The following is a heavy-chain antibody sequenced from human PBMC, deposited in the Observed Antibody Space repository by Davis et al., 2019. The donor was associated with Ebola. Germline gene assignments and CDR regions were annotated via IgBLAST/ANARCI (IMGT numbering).Heavy chain of an antibody. Sequence: SVHVSCKASGYTFTSYAMHRVRQAPGQRLEWLGWINAGNGNTKYSQKFQGRVTITRDTSASTAYMELSSLRSEDTAVYYCARCLRTVTTNWFDPWGQGTLVTVSS. V-gene: IGHV1-3*01. J-gene: IGHJ5*02. CDR3: ARCLRTVTTNWFDP. CDR2: INAGNGNT. D-gene: IGHD4-17*01. CDR1: GYTFTSYA.